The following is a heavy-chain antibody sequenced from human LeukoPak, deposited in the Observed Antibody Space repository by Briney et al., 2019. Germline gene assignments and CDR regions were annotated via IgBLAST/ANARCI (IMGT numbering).Heavy chain of an antibody. CDR1: GGSFIGYY. Sequence: PSETLSLTCAGYGGSFIGYYWSWIRQPPGKGLEWIGEINHSGGANYNPSLKSRVTISADTSKSQFSLKLGSVTAADTAVYYCARVPLRFLEPFDYWGQGTLVTVSS. D-gene: IGHD3-3*01. CDR2: INHSGGA. CDR3: ARVPLRFLEPFDY. J-gene: IGHJ4*02. V-gene: IGHV4-34*01.